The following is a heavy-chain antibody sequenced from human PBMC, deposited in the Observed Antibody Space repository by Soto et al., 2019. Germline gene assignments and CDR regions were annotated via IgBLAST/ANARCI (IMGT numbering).Heavy chain of an antibody. D-gene: IGHD1-1*01. CDR2: ISPNGQGI. J-gene: IGHJ4*02. Sequence: GGSLRLGSAASRFTLSSYVMSWVRQAPGKGLEWVSAISPNGQGIYYADSVRGRFTISRDTFKNTVFLHMDSLRAEDTAVYYCAKDRNCPRDCFHYWGQGTLVTVSS. CDR3: AKDRNCPRDCFHY. V-gene: IGHV3-23*01. CDR1: RFTLSSYV.